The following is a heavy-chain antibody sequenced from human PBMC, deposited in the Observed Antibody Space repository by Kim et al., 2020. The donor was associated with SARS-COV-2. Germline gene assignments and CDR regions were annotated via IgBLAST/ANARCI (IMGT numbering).Heavy chain of an antibody. Sequence: GGSLRLSCAASGFTFDDYAMHWVRQAPGKGLEWVSGISWNSGSIGYADSVMGRFTISSDNAKNSLYLQMNSLRAEYTALYYCAKGHRGFWSGYDAFDIWGQGTMVTVSS. CDR2: ISWNSGSI. J-gene: IGHJ3*02. V-gene: IGHV3-9*01. CDR3: AKGHRGFWSGYDAFDI. D-gene: IGHD3-3*01. CDR1: GFTFDDYA.